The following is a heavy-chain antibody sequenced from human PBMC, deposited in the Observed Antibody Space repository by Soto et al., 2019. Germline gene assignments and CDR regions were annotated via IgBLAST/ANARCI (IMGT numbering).Heavy chain of an antibody. CDR3: AKHNGFYGDYIDY. D-gene: IGHD4-17*01. CDR2: ISGSGGST. Sequence: EVQLLESGGGLVQPGGSLRLSCAASGFTFNNYAMSWVRQAPGKGLEWVSVISGSGGSTFYADSVKGRFTISRDNSKNTLYLQMNSLRAEHTAVYYCAKHNGFYGDYIDYWGQGTLVTVSS. CDR1: GFTFNNYA. J-gene: IGHJ4*02. V-gene: IGHV3-23*01.